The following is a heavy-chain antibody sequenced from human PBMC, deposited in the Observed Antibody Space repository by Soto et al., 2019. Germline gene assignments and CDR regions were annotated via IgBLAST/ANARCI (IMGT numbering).Heavy chain of an antibody. D-gene: IGHD3-10*01. CDR1: GFTFSSYA. CDR2: IYSGGST. CDR3: ETGARAY. J-gene: IGHJ4*02. Sequence: GGSLRLSCAASGFTFSSYAMSWVRQAPGKGLEWVSVIYSGGSTYYADSVKGRFTISRDNSKNSVFLQMSSLRVEDTAVYYCETGARAYRGQGTLVTVSS. V-gene: IGHV3-66*01.